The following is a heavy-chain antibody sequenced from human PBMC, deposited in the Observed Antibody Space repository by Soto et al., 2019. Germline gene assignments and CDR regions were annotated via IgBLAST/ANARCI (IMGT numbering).Heavy chain of an antibody. D-gene: IGHD5-12*01. CDR3: ARDLVSGYDTYPLAI. Sequence: GGSLRLSCAASGFTLSSYWMHWVRQAPGKGLVWVSRINSDGSSTSYADSVKGRFTISRDNAKNTLYLQMNSLRAEDTAVYYCARDLVSGYDTYPLAIWGQGTMVTVSS. CDR1: GFTLSSYW. V-gene: IGHV3-74*01. CDR2: INSDGSST. J-gene: IGHJ3*02.